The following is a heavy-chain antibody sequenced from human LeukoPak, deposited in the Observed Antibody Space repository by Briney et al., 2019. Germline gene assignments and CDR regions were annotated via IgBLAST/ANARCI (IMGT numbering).Heavy chain of an antibody. CDR1: GFTFSSYA. CDR2: ISGSGGST. D-gene: IGHD3-22*01. V-gene: IGHV3-23*01. J-gene: IGHJ4*02. Sequence: PGGSLRLSCAASGFTFSSYAMSWVRQAPGKGLEWVSAISGSGGSTYYADSVKGRFTISRDSSKNTLYLQMNSLRAEDTAVYYCAKHPAYDSSGYYYFDYWGQGTLVTVSS. CDR3: AKHPAYDSSGYYYFDY.